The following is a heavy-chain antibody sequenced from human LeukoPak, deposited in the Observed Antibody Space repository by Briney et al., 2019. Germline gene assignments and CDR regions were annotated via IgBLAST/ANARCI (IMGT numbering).Heavy chain of an antibody. J-gene: IGHJ4*02. V-gene: IGHV4-30-2*01. CDR2: IYHSGST. CDR1: GGSISSGGYY. D-gene: IGHD3-3*01. CDR3: ARGSFGVETSYFDY. Sequence: SETLSLTCTVSGGSISSGGYYWSWIRQPPGKGLEWIGYIYHSGSTYYNPSLKSRVTISVDTSKNQFSLKLSSVTAADTAVYYCARGSFGVETSYFDYWGQGTLVTVSS.